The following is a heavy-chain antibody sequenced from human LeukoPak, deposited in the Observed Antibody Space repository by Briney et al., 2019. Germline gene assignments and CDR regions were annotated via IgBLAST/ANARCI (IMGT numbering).Heavy chain of an antibody. CDR2: FDPEDGET. CDR1: GYTLTELS. CDR3: ASTGYSSSWYGVFDY. J-gene: IGHJ4*02. V-gene: IGHV1-24*01. D-gene: IGHD6-13*01. Sequence: GASVKVSCKVSGYTLTELSMHWVRQAPGKGLEWMGGFDPEDGETIYAQKFQGRVTMTEDTSTDTAYMELSSLRSEDTAVYYCASTGYSSSWYGVFDYWGQGTLVTVSS.